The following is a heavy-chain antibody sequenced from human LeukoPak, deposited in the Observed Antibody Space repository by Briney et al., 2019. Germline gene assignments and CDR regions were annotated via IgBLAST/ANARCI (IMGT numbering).Heavy chain of an antibody. J-gene: IGHJ4*02. CDR3: ARGHNILTGVYFDY. V-gene: IGHV1-69*04. D-gene: IGHD3-9*01. Sequence: ASVKVSCKASGGTFSNYAISWVRQAPGQGLEWMGRIIPILGIANYAQKFQGRVTITADKSTSTAYMELSSLRSEDTAVYYCARGHNILTGVYFDYWGQGTLVTVSS. CDR2: IIPILGIA. CDR1: GGTFSNYA.